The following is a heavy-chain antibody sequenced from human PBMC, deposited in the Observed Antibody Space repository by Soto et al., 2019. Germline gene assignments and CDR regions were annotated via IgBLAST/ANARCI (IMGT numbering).Heavy chain of an antibody. CDR1: GGSISSGGYS. D-gene: IGHD2-21*02. Sequence: QLQLQESGSGLVKPSQTLSLTCAVSGGSISSGGYSWSWIRQPPGKGLEWIGYIYHSGSTNYNPSLKSRVTISVDTSKNQFSLKLSSVTAADTAVYYCARGGPVVVTATHFDYWGQGTLVTVSS. CDR3: ARGGPVVVTATHFDY. CDR2: IYHSGST. V-gene: IGHV4-30-2*01. J-gene: IGHJ4*02.